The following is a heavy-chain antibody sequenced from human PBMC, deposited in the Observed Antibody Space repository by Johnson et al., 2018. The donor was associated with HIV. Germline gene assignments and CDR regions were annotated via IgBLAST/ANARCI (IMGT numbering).Heavy chain of an antibody. CDR2: ISYDGSNK. Sequence: VQLVESGGGLIQPGGSLRLSCAASGFTVSSNYMSWVRQAPGKGLEWVSVISYDGSNKYYANSVKGRFTISRDNAKNSLFLQMNSLRVDDTAVYYCARGRGALDVWGQGTTVTVSS. CDR3: ARGRGALDV. J-gene: IGHJ3*01. D-gene: IGHD3-16*01. V-gene: IGHV3-53*01. CDR1: GFTVSSNY.